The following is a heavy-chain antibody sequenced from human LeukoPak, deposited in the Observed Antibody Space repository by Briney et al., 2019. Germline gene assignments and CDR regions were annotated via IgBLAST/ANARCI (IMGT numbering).Heavy chain of an antibody. D-gene: IGHD3-3*01. CDR2: IYSSGST. V-gene: IGHV4-59*01. Sequence: SETLSLTCTVSGAAISTYFWSWIRQSPGKGLEWIGYIYSSGSTKYNPSLKSRVTISVDASKNQFALTLRSLTAADTAVYYCARDFWSGSVGFNPWGQGTLVTVSS. CDR1: GAAISTYF. J-gene: IGHJ5*02. CDR3: ARDFWSGSVGFNP.